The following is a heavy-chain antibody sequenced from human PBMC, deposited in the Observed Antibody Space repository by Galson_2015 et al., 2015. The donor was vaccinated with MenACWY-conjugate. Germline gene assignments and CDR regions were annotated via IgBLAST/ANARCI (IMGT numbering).Heavy chain of an antibody. V-gene: IGHV3-23*01. J-gene: IGHJ4*02. CDR3: TKSRFQWLVDFDY. Sequence: LRLSCAASGFPFSTYTMNWVRQAPGKGLEWVSGVSGSGAITYYADSVKGRFTISRGNSKNTLSLQLNSLRAEDTAVYYCTKSRFQWLVDFDYWGQGTQVAVSP. CDR1: GFPFSTYT. CDR2: VSGSGAIT. D-gene: IGHD6-19*01.